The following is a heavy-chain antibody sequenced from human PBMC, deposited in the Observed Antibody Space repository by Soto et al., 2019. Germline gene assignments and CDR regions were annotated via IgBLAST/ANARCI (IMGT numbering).Heavy chain of an antibody. CDR3: ARDLPYSSSSYWFDP. V-gene: IGHV6-1*01. J-gene: IGHJ5*02. D-gene: IGHD6-6*01. CDR1: GGKTASNSAA. CDR2: TYYRSKWYN. Sequence: QTLTDTGRVSGGKTASNSAAWNWIRNTPSIGLEWLGRTYYRSKWYNDYAVSVKSRITINPDTSKNQCSLQLNSVTAEDTAVYYCARDLPYSSSSYWFDPWGQGTLVP.